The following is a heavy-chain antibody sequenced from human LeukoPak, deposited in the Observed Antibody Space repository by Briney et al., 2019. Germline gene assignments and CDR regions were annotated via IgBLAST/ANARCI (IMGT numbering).Heavy chain of an antibody. J-gene: IGHJ4*02. D-gene: IGHD5-18*01. CDR3: ARENADTAMAPHFDY. CDR2: IYYSGST. Sequence: SETLSLTCTVSGGSISSYYWSWIRQPPGKGLEWIGYIYYSGSTNYNPSLKSRVTISVDTSKNQFSLKLSSVTAADTAVYYCARENADTAMAPHFDYWGQGALVTVSS. V-gene: IGHV4-59*01. CDR1: GGSISSYY.